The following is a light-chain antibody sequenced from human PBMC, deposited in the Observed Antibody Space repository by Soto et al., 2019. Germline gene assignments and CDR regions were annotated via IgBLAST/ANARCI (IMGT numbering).Light chain of an antibody. CDR1: SSDVGGYNY. CDR3: SSYASSSTYV. J-gene: IGLJ1*01. V-gene: IGLV2-14*03. CDR2: DVS. Sequence: QSVPTQPASVSGSPGQSITISCTGTSSDVGGYNYVSWYQQHPGKAPKLMLYDVSNRPSGVSNRFSGSKSGNSASLTISGLQAEDEADYYCSSYASSSTYVFGTGTKVT.